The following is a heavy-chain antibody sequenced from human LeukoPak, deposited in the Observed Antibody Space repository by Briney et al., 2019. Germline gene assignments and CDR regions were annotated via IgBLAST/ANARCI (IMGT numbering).Heavy chain of an antibody. CDR2: IIPIFGTA. V-gene: IGHV1-69*05. Sequence: SVKVSCKASGGTFSSYAISWVRQAPGQGLEWMGGIIPIFGTANYAQKFQGRVTITTDESTSTAYMELSSLRSEDTAVYYCARGESGATVTTHYYYYYMDVWGKGTTVTVSS. J-gene: IGHJ6*03. D-gene: IGHD4-11*01. CDR1: GGTFSSYA. CDR3: ARGESGATVTTHYYYYYMDV.